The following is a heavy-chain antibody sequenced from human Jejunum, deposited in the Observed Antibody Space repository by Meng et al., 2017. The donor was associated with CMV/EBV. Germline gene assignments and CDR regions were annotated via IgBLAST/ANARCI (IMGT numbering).Heavy chain of an antibody. D-gene: IGHD3-10*01. V-gene: IGHV3-53*01. CDR2: IHGADNT. J-gene: IGHJ4*02. Sequence: LKIVWADSGFTGNSDFKGWDRQAQGKELEWVSLIHGADNTHYTDSVKDQFSISRDNSKNTVYLQMNSLGVDDTAVYYCARGRGAHWGQGTLVTVSS. CDR3: ARGRGAH. CDR1: GFTGNSDF.